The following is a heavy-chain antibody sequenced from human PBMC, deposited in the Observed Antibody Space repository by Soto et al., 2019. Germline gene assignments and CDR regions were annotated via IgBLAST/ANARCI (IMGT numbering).Heavy chain of an antibody. V-gene: IGHV3-23*01. CDR3: AKDSGGAMIVVADAFDI. D-gene: IGHD3-22*01. J-gene: IGHJ3*02. CDR2: ISGSGGST. CDR1: GFTFSSYA. Sequence: EVQLLESGGGLVQPGGSLRLSCAASGFTFSSYAMSWVRQAPGKGLEWVSAISGSGGSTYYADSVKGRFTISRDNSKNTLYLQMNSLRAEDTAVYYCAKDSGGAMIVVADAFDIWGQGTMVTVSS.